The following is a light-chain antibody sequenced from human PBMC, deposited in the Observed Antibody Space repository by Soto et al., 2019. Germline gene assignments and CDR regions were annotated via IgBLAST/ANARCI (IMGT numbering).Light chain of an antibody. Sequence: EVVLTQSPATLSLSPGERATLSCRASQNVRTFLDWYQQKPGQAPRLLIYGASNRATGIPARFSGSGSGTDFTLTISSLEPEDFAVYYCQHYGTSPFTFGPGTKVHIK. CDR2: GAS. V-gene: IGKV3-11*01. CDR1: QNVRTF. CDR3: QHYGTSPFT. J-gene: IGKJ3*01.